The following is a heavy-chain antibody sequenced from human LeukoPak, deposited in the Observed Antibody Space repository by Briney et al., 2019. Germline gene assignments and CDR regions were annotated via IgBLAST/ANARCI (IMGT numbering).Heavy chain of an antibody. Sequence: ASVKVSCKASGGTFISYAISWVRQAPGQGLEWMGGIIPIFGTANYAQKFQGRVTITADESTSTAYMELSSLRSEDTAVYYCARDRAAYSSSSYYYYGMDVWGQGTTVTVSS. CDR2: IIPIFGTA. V-gene: IGHV1-69*13. D-gene: IGHD6-6*01. J-gene: IGHJ6*02. CDR3: ARDRAAYSSSSYYYYGMDV. CDR1: GGTFISYA.